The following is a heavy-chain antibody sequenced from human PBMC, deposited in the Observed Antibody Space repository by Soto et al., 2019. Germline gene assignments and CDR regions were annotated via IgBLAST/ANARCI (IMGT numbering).Heavy chain of an antibody. D-gene: IGHD3-3*02. CDR3: ARVAFSYFGMDV. J-gene: IGHJ6*02. CDR1: CGAISSYY. CDR2: VFSSGST. V-gene: IGHV4-4*07. Sequence: PSETLSLTCSVPCGAISSYYWSWVRQPAGKGLEWIGRVFSSGSTNYNASLKSRVTMSIDTSKNEVSLTLRSVTAADTGVYYCARVAFSYFGMDVWGPGTTVTVSS.